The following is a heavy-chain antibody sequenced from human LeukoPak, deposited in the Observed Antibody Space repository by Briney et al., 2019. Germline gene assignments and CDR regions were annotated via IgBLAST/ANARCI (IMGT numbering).Heavy chain of an antibody. V-gene: IGHV4-61*08. Sequence: SETLSLTCTVSGGSISSGDYYWSWIRQPPGKGLEWIGYIYYSGSTSYNPSLKSRVTISLDTSKNQFSLQLSSVTAADTAVYYCARDLGYSSGWYDYWGQGTLVTVSS. J-gene: IGHJ4*02. CDR2: IYYSGST. CDR3: ARDLGYSSGWYDY. D-gene: IGHD6-19*01. CDR1: GGSISSGDYY.